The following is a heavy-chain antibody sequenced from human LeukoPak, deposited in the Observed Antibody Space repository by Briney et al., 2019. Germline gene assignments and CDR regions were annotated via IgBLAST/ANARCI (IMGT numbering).Heavy chain of an antibody. CDR1: GYTFTSYG. V-gene: IGHV1-24*01. Sequence: ASVKVSCKASGYTFTSYGISWVRQAPGKGLEWMGGFDPEDGETIYAQKFQGRVTMTEDTSTDTAYTELSSLRSEDTAVYYCATLRERLELVWAVELWGQGTLVTVSS. CDR2: FDPEDGET. D-gene: IGHD1-7*01. J-gene: IGHJ4*02. CDR3: ATLRERLELVWAVEL.